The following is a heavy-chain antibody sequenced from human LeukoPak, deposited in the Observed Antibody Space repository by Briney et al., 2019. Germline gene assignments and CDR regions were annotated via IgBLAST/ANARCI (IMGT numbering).Heavy chain of an antibody. Sequence: GGSLRLSCAASGFIFSSYAMSWARQAPGKGLEWVSAISGSGGSTYYADSVKGRFTISRDNSKNTLYLQMNSLRAEDTAVYYCAKYYDFWSGYSHDAFDIWGQGTMVTVSS. CDR2: ISGSGGST. J-gene: IGHJ3*02. CDR1: GFIFSSYA. D-gene: IGHD3-3*01. V-gene: IGHV3-23*01. CDR3: AKYYDFWSGYSHDAFDI.